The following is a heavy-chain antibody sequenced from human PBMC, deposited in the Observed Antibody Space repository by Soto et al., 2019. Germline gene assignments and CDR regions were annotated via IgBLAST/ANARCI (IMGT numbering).Heavy chain of an antibody. D-gene: IGHD4-4*01. CDR1: GGTFSTYI. J-gene: IGHJ6*02. CDR2: IIPIFDTV. CDR3: AREMGVIPPGRNADYSYYYAMDV. V-gene: IGHV1-69*13. Sequence: AASVKVSCKASGGTFSTYIISWVRQAPGEGLEWMGGIIPIFDTVNYAQKFQGRVTITADESTSTAYMELSSLRSEDTAVYYCAREMGVIPPGRNADYSYYYAMDVWGQGTTVTVSS.